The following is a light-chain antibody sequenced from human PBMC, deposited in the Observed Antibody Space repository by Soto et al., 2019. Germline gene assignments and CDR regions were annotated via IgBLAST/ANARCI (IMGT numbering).Light chain of an antibody. CDR1: SSDIGNYNL. CDR3: FSYAGAGTFV. Sequence: ALTQPASVSGSPGQSITISCTGTSSDIGNYNLVSWFQQHPGKAPKLFIYEVNRRPSGVSDRLSGSKSANTASLTISGLQAEDEADYYCFSYAGAGTFVFGTGTRSPS. V-gene: IGLV2-23*02. J-gene: IGLJ1*01. CDR2: EVN.